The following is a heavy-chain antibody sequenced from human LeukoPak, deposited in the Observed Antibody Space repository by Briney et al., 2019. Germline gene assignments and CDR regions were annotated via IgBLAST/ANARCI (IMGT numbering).Heavy chain of an antibody. Sequence: GGSLRLSCAASGFSFSSYGMSWFRQAPGKGLEWVSTINNRADETHYADVTRARYFISRDNANSRMTLHMNKLRVEDTGVYYCERDPSEYEWQRGWYRDFWGQGSQVTVSS. J-gene: IGHJ4*02. D-gene: IGHD6-19*01. CDR1: GFSFSSYG. V-gene: IGHV3-23*01. CDR3: ERDPSEYEWQRGWYRDF. CDR2: INNRADET.